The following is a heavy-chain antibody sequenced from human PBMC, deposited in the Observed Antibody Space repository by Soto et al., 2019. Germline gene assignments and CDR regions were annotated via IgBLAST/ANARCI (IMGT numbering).Heavy chain of an antibody. CDR3: ARDGYTVTPNYYYGMDV. J-gene: IGHJ6*02. CDR1: GGSISSYY. CDR2: IYYNGNT. D-gene: IGHD4-4*01. V-gene: IGHV4-59*01. Sequence: QVQLQESGPGLVKPSETLSLTCTVSGGSISSYYWSWIRQPPGKGLEWIGYIYYNGNTNYNPSLKSRVTISVDTSKNQFSLKLSSVTAADTAVYYCARDGYTVTPNYYYGMDVWGQVTTVTVSS.